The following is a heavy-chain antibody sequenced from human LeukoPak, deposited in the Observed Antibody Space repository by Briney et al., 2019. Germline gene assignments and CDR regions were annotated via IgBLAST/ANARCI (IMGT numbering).Heavy chain of an antibody. CDR3: ARTAGRTGYSSSWRSAFDI. CDR2: ISYDGSNK. J-gene: IGHJ3*02. V-gene: IGHV3-30*04. Sequence: GGSLRLSCAASGFTFSSYAMHWVRQAPGKGLEWVAVISYDGSNKYYADSVKGRFTISRDNSNNTLYLQMNSLRAEDTAVYYCARTAGRTGYSSSWRSAFDIWGQGTMVTVSS. CDR1: GFTFSSYA. D-gene: IGHD6-13*01.